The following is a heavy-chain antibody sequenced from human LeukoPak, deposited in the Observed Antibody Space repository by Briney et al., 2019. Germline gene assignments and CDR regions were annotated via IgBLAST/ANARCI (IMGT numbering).Heavy chain of an antibody. CDR1: GFTFSSYG. CDR3: AKDRGYCSGGSCYAVDY. D-gene: IGHD2-15*01. V-gene: IGHV3-30*18. Sequence: GGSLRLSCAASGFTFSSYGMHWVRQAPGKGLEWVAVISYDGSNKYYADSVKGRFTISRDNSKNTLYLQMNSLRAEDTAVYYCAKDRGYCSGGSCYAVDYWGQGTLVTVSS. CDR2: ISYDGSNK. J-gene: IGHJ4*02.